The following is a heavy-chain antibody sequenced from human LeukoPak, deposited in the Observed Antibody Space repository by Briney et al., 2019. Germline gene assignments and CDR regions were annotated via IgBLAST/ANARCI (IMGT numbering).Heavy chain of an antibody. Sequence: GGSLRLSCAASGFTFSNSAMSWVRQAPGKGLEWVSTISGSGGSTYYADSVKGRFTISRDNSKSTLYLQMNSLRAEDTAVYYCAKSVFDSSGDPYMDVWGKGTTVTISS. D-gene: IGHD3-22*01. J-gene: IGHJ6*03. CDR2: ISGSGGST. V-gene: IGHV3-23*01. CDR1: GFTFSNSA. CDR3: AKSVFDSSGDPYMDV.